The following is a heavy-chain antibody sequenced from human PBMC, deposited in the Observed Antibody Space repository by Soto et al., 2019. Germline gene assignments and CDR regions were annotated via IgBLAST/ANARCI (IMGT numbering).Heavy chain of an antibody. Sequence: QGQLQESGPGVVRPSQTLSLTCTVSGASISSGDHYWTWIRQPPGKGLEWIGYIYYSGSTFYNPSLNSPVTMSIDMSKSQFSLNLRSVTAADTAVYYCASSPPNDAFDLWGQGTMVIVSS. J-gene: IGHJ3*01. CDR3: ASSPPNDAFDL. D-gene: IGHD6-6*01. V-gene: IGHV4-30-4*01. CDR1: GASISSGDHY. CDR2: IYYSGST.